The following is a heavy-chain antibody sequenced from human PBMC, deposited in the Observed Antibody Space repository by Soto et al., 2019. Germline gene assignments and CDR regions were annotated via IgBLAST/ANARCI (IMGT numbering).Heavy chain of an antibody. Sequence: SETLSLTCAVSGGSISSGGYSWSWIRQPPGKGLEWIGYIYHSGSTYYNPSLKSRVTISVDRSKNQFSLKLSSVTAADTAVYYCARMQSPRYSGSYHQWFDPWGQGTLVTVSS. CDR3: ARMQSPRYSGSYHQWFDP. D-gene: IGHD1-26*01. CDR2: IYHSGST. J-gene: IGHJ5*02. CDR1: GGSISSGGYS. V-gene: IGHV4-30-2*01.